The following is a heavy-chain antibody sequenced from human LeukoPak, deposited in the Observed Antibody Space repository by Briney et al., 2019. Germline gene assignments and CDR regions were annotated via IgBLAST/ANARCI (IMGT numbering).Heavy chain of an antibody. D-gene: IGHD1-1*01. CDR3: ARDYPISPHQRGP. CDR2: ISSSSSHT. CDR1: GFTFGDYY. Sequence: PGGSLRLSCAASGFTFGDYYMSWIRQAPGKGLEWVSYISSSSSHTNYADSVKGRFTISRDNAKNSLYLQMNSLRVEDTAVYYCARDYPISPHQRGPWGQGTLVTVSS. J-gene: IGHJ5*02. V-gene: IGHV3-11*06.